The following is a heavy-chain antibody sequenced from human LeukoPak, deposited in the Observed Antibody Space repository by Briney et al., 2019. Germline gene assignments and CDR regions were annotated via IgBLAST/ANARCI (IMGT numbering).Heavy chain of an antibody. CDR3: ARFTLLWFGELSTIDY. V-gene: IGHV4-39*07. CDR1: GGSISSSSYY. CDR2: IYYSGST. Sequence: SETLSLTCTVSGGSISSSSYYWGWIRQPPGKGLEWIGSIYYSGSTYYNPSLKSRVTISVDTSKNQFSLKLSSVTAADTAVYYCARFTLLWFGELSTIDYWGQGTLVTVSS. D-gene: IGHD3-10*01. J-gene: IGHJ4*02.